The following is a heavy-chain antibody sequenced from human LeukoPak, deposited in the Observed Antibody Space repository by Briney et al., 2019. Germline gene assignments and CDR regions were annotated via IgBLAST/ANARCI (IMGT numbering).Heavy chain of an antibody. Sequence: SETLSLTCTVSGGSVSSSYWSWLRQPPGKGLEWIGYVHYSGSTYYKPSLKSRVTISVDTSKNQFSLKLSAVTAADTAVYYCAREEITIFGVVIIFGWFDPWGQGTLVTVFS. CDR2: VHYSGST. CDR3: AREEITIFGVVIIFGWFDP. V-gene: IGHV4-59*02. CDR1: GGSVSSSY. D-gene: IGHD3-3*01. J-gene: IGHJ5*02.